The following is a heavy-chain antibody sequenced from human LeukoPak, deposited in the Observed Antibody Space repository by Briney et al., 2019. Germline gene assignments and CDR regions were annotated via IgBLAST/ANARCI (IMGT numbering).Heavy chain of an antibody. J-gene: IGHJ4*02. CDR3: ARVHNSGSPFDY. CDR2: INPNSGGT. Sequence: ASVKVSCKASGYTFTGDYMHWVRQAPGQGLEWMGRINPNSGGTNYAQKFQGRVTMTRDTSSSTAYMELSRLRSDDTAVHYCARVHNSGSPFDYWGQGTLVTVSS. V-gene: IGHV1-2*06. D-gene: IGHD1-26*01. CDR1: GYTFTGDY.